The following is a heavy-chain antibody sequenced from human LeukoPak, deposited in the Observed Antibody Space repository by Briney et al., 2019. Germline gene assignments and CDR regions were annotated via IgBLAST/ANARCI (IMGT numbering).Heavy chain of an antibody. CDR1: GGSISSGGYY. Sequence: SETLSLTCTVPGGSISSGGYYWSWIRQHPGKGLEWIGYIYYSGSTYYNPSLKSRVTISVDTSKNQFSLKLSSVTAADTAVYYCARGHCSGGSCYSTYRSNWFDPWGQGTLVTVSS. V-gene: IGHV4-31*03. D-gene: IGHD2-15*01. CDR3: ARGHCSGGSCYSTYRSNWFDP. CDR2: IYYSGST. J-gene: IGHJ5*02.